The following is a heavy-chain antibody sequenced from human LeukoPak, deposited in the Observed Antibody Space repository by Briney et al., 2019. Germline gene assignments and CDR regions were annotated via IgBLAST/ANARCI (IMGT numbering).Heavy chain of an antibody. CDR1: GGSISSGSYY. CDR3: ARRRAGGGSNGLYNWFDP. Sequence: ASETLSLTCTVSGGSISSGSYYWGCIRQPPGKGLEWIGSTYYSGSTYYNPSLKSRVTMSVDTSQNQFSLKLSSVTAADTAVYYCARRRAGGGSNGLYNWFDPWGQGTLVTVSS. CDR2: TYYSGST. J-gene: IGHJ5*02. V-gene: IGHV4-39*07. D-gene: IGHD6-13*01.